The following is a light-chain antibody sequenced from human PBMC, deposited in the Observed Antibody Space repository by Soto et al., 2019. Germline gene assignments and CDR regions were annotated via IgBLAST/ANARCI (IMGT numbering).Light chain of an antibody. V-gene: IGKV1-5*01. J-gene: IGKJ1*01. CDR2: DAS. Sequence: DIHMTHSPSTLSASLGDSATVTFRASQSITIWLAWYQQKPVKAPNFLIYDASSLESGVPSRFSGSGSGTEFTLTISNLQPDDFATYYCQQYNSYSRTFGQGTKVDIK. CDR3: QQYNSYSRT. CDR1: QSITIW.